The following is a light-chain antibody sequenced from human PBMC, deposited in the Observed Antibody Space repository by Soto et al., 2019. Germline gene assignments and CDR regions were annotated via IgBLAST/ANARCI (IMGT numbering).Light chain of an antibody. CDR1: QSISSW. Sequence: DIQMTQSPSTLSASVGDRVTITCRARQSISSWLALYQQKPGQAPKVLIYKASSLESVVPSRGSGSRSVTEFTLNISSLQHDDFATYYCKQHNIYPWTFGQGTQVEIK. J-gene: IGKJ1*01. V-gene: IGKV1-5*03. CDR2: KAS. CDR3: KQHNIYPWT.